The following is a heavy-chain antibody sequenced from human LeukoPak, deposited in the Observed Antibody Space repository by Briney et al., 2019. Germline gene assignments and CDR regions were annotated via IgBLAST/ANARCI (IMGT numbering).Heavy chain of an antibody. V-gene: IGHV3-30-3*01. Sequence: SCKASGYTFTSYGISWVRQAPGKGLEWVAVISYDGSNKYYADSVKGRFTISRDNSKNTLYLQMNSLRAEDTAVYYCARDLDSSGYSFDYWGQGTLVTASS. CDR1: GYTFTSYG. J-gene: IGHJ4*02. D-gene: IGHD3-22*01. CDR2: ISYDGSNK. CDR3: ARDLDSSGYSFDY.